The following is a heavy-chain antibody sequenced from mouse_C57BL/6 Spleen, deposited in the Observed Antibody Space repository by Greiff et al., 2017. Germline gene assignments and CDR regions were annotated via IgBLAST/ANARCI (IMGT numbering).Heavy chain of an antibody. D-gene: IGHD1-1*01. J-gene: IGHJ2*01. V-gene: IGHV1-59*01. CDR3: AREHYYGSGYFGY. CDR2: IDPSDSYT. CDR1: GYTFTSYW. Sequence: VQLQQPGAELVRPGTSVKLSCKASGYTFTSYWMHWVKQRPGQGLEWIGVIDPSDSYTNYNQKFKGKATLTVDTSSSTAYMQLSSLTSEDSAVYYCAREHYYGSGYFGYWGQGTTLTVSS.